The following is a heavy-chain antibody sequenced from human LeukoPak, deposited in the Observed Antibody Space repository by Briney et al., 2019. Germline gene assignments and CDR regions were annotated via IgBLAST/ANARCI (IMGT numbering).Heavy chain of an antibody. D-gene: IGHD3-22*01. J-gene: IGHJ4*02. CDR1: GFTCSSYE. V-gene: IGHV3-48*03. CDR2: ISSSGSTI. CDR3: ASGSGYYYAGFDY. Sequence: GGSLRLXCAASGFTCSSYEMNWVRRAPGKGLESVSYISSSGSTIYYADSVKGRFTISRDNAKNSLYLQMNSLRAEDTAVYYCASGSGYYYAGFDYWGQGTLVTVSS.